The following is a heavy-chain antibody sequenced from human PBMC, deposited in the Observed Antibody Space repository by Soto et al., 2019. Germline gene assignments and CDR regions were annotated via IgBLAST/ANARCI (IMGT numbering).Heavy chain of an antibody. CDR1: GFTFSSYS. J-gene: IGHJ5*02. CDR2: ISSSSSYI. D-gene: IGHD3-22*01. CDR3: ARGNEYYDSSGPNWFDP. Sequence: GGSLRLSCAASGFTFSSYSMNWVRQAPGKGLEWVSSISSSSSYIYYADSVKGRFTISRDNAKNSLYLQMNSLRAEDTAVYYCARGNEYYDSSGPNWFDPWGQGTPVTVSS. V-gene: IGHV3-21*01.